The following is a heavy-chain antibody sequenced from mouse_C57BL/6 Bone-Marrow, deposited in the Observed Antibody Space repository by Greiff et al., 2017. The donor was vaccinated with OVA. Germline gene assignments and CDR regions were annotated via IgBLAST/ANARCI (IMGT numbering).Heavy chain of an antibody. J-gene: IGHJ1*03. CDR1: GFSLTSYG. CDR2: IWRGGST. Sequence: QVQLQQSGPGLVQPSQCLSITCTVSGFSLTSYGVHWVRQPPGQGLEWLGVIWRGGSTDYNAAFITRLSISKDNSKSEVYFKMNSLQADDTAIYYYAKDNYYGSSYGYWYFDVWGTGTTVTVSS. V-gene: IGHV2-4*01. CDR3: AKDNYYGSSYGYWYFDV. D-gene: IGHD1-1*01.